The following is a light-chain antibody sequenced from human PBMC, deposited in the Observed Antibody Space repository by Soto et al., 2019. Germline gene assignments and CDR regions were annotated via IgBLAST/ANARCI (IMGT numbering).Light chain of an antibody. CDR1: QSVSSN. J-gene: IGKJ1*01. CDR3: QQYGSSSWT. V-gene: IGKV3-20*01. CDR2: GTS. Sequence: EIVMTQSPATLSVSPGDRATLSCRASQSVSSNLAWYQQKPGQAPRLLIYGTSSRATAIPDRFSGSGSGTDFTLTISRLEPEDFAVYYCQQYGSSSWTFGQGTKV.